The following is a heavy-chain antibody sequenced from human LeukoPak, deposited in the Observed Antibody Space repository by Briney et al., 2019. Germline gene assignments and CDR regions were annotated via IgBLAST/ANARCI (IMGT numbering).Heavy chain of an antibody. V-gene: IGHV4-4*07. D-gene: IGHD3-9*01. J-gene: IGHJ6*03. CDR1: GYSISSSYY. CDR2: IYTSGST. Sequence: SETLSLTCTVSGYSISSSYYWGWIRQPAGKGLEWIGRIYTSGSTNYNPSLKSRVTMSVDTSKNQFSLKLSSVTAADTAVYYCARALVYDILSYYMDVWGKGTTVTISS. CDR3: ARALVYDILSYYMDV.